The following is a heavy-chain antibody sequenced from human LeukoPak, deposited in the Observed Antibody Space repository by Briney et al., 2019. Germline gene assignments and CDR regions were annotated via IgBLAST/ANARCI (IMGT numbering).Heavy chain of an antibody. CDR1: GFTFSSYS. J-gene: IGHJ4*02. V-gene: IGHV3-21*01. CDR3: ARDIQAYCSSTSSHLYYFDY. Sequence: GGSLRLSCAASGFTFSSYSMNWVRQAPGKGLEWVSSISSSSSYIYYADSVKGRFTISRDNAKNSLYLQMNSLRAEDTAVYYCARDIQAYCSSTSSHLYYFDYWGQGTLVTVSS. CDR2: ISSSSSYI. D-gene: IGHD2-2*01.